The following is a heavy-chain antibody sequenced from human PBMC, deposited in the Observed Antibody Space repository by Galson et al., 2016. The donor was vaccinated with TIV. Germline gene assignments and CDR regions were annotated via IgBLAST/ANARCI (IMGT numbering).Heavy chain of an antibody. CDR2: ISFTGGST. J-gene: IGHJ4*02. CDR1: GLTFTTYA. Sequence: SLRLSCAASGLTFTTYAMNWVRQAPGKGLEWVSSISFTGGSTYYADSVKGRFTVSRDNSKNTVYLQMNRLRTDDTATYFCAKDRVKTVFGAESLDCWGQGTRLTVSS. V-gene: IGHV3-23*01. D-gene: IGHD3-3*01. CDR3: AKDRVKTVFGAESLDC.